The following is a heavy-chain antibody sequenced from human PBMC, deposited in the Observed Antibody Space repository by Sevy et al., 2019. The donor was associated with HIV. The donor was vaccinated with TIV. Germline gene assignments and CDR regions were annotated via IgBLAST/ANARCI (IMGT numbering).Heavy chain of an antibody. CDR2: INHSGST. V-gene: IGHV4-34*01. CDR1: GGSFSGYY. D-gene: IGHD2-2*01. J-gene: IGHJ5*02. CDR3: ARAPPVVVVPGAPSWFDP. Sequence: SETLSLTCAVYGGSFSGYYWNWLRQTPGKGLEWIGEINHSGSTNYNPSLKSRVTISVDTSKNQFSLRLNSVTAADTAVYYCARAPPVVVVPGAPSWFDPWGHGTLVTVSS.